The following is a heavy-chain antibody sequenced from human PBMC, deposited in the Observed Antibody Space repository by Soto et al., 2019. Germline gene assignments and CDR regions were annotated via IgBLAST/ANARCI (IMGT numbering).Heavy chain of an antibody. CDR3: AKDVMITFGGVMGDAFDI. D-gene: IGHD3-16*01. V-gene: IGHV3-23*01. Sequence: GGSLRLSCAASGFTFSSYAMSWVRQAPGKGLEWVSAISGSGGSTYYADSVKGRFTISRDNSKNTLYLQMNSLRAEDTSVYYCAKDVMITFGGVMGDAFDIWGQGTMVTVSS. CDR1: GFTFSSYA. CDR2: ISGSGGST. J-gene: IGHJ3*02.